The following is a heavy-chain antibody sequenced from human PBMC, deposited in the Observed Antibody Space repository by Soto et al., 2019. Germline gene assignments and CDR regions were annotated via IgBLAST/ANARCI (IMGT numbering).Heavy chain of an antibody. Sequence: ASVKVSCKASGGTFSSYAISWVRQAPGQGLEWMGGIIPIFGTANYAQKFQGRVTITADESTSTAYMELSSLRSEDTAVYYCTLGYCSGGSCQAGDYWGQGTLVTVYS. CDR2: IIPIFGTA. CDR3: TLGYCSGGSCQAGDY. CDR1: GGTFSSYA. J-gene: IGHJ4*02. D-gene: IGHD2-15*01. V-gene: IGHV1-69*13.